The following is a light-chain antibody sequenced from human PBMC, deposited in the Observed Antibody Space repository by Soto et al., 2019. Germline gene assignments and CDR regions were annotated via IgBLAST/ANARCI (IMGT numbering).Light chain of an antibody. CDR1: RSVSSY. J-gene: IGKJ5*01. CDR3: QQRTNWPAIT. CDR2: DAS. V-gene: IGKV3-11*01. Sequence: IVLTQSPATMSLSPGERATLSCRASRSVSSYLAWYQQKPGQAPRLLIYDASNRATGIPARFSASGSGTDFSLTISSLEPEDFAIYYCQQRTNWPAITFGQGTRLEIK.